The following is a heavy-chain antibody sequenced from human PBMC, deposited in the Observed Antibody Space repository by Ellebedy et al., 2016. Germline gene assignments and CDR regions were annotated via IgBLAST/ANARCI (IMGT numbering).Heavy chain of an antibody. CDR3: ARDFRGTGSHDY. D-gene: IGHD1-1*01. Sequence: GESLKISCAASGFSFSGYWMSWVRQAPGKGLEWVANIKGDGSVKHYVDSVKGRFTISRDNAENAVYLQMYSLRAEDSAVYYCARDFRGTGSHDYWGQGSLVTVSS. CDR1: GFSFSGYW. J-gene: IGHJ4*02. CDR2: IKGDGSVK. V-gene: IGHV3-7*01.